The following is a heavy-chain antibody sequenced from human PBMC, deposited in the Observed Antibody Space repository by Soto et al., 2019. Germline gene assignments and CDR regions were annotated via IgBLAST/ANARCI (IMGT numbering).Heavy chain of an antibody. CDR1: GFTFSSYA. CDR3: AKDPGYSSGWSKAGSWFDP. J-gene: IGHJ5*02. CDR2: ISGSGGST. Sequence: EVQLLESGGGLVQPGGSLRLSCAASGFTFSSYAMSWVRQAPGKGLEWVSAISGSGGSTYYADSVKGRFTISRDNSKNTLYLQMNSLRAEDTAVYYCAKDPGYSSGWSKAGSWFDPWGQGTLVTVSS. V-gene: IGHV3-23*01. D-gene: IGHD6-19*01.